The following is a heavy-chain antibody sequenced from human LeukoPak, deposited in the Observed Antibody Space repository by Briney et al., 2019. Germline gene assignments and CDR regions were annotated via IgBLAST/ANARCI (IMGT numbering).Heavy chain of an antibody. CDR1: GFTFSSYA. J-gene: IGHJ3*02. Sequence: GGSLRLSCAASGFTFSSYAMSWVRQAPGKGLEWVSAISGSGGSTYYADSVNGRFTISRDNSKNTLYLQMNSLRAEDTAVYYCARAPRGFDAFDIWGRGTMVTVSS. V-gene: IGHV3-23*01. CDR3: ARAPRGFDAFDI. CDR2: ISGSGGST.